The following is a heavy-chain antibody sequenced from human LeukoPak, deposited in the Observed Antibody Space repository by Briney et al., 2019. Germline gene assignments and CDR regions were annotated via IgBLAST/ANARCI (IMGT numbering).Heavy chain of an antibody. D-gene: IGHD3-16*01. V-gene: IGHV4-38-2*02. Sequence: SETLSLTCTVSGYSISSGYYWGWIRQPPGKGLEWIGSIYHSGSTYYNPSLKSRVTISVDTSKNQFSLKLSSVTAADTAVYYCARDRDRGTFRFDPWGQGTLVTVSS. J-gene: IGHJ5*02. CDR3: ARDRDRGTFRFDP. CDR2: IYHSGST. CDR1: GYSISSGYY.